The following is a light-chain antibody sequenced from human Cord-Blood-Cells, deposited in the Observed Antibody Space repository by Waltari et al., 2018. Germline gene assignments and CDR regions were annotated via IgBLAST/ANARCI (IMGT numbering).Light chain of an antibody. J-gene: IGLJ3*02. CDR1: SSDVGGYNY. CDR2: DVS. V-gene: IGLV2-14*03. CDR3: SSYTSSSTWV. Sequence: QSALTQPASVSGSPGQSIPISCTGTSSDVGGYNYVSWYQQHPGKAPKLMIYDVSNRPSGVSKRFSGSKSGNTASRTISGLQAEDEADYYCSSYTSSSTWVFGGGTKLTVL.